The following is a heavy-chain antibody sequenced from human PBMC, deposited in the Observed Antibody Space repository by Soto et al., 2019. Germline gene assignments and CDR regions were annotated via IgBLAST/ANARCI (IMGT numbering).Heavy chain of an antibody. V-gene: IGHV3-7*03. CDR2: INNDGSEK. Sequence: DVQLVESGGDLVQPGGSLRLSCVASGLTFSPYWMSWVRQAPGRGLQWVATINNDGSEKYYADSVKGRFTISRDNARDSLYLQLTSLRAEDTAIYYCARGSNQDYWGQGTLVAVSS. J-gene: IGHJ4*02. CDR3: ARGSNQDY. D-gene: IGHD2-8*01. CDR1: GLTFSPYW.